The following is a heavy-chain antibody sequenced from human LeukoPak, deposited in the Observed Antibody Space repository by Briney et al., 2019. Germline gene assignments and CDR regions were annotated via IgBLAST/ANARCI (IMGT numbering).Heavy chain of an antibody. J-gene: IGHJ6*02. CDR3: ARQPSGSHPAAMDV. D-gene: IGHD1-26*01. Sequence: PSETLSLTCTVSGDSTSSSNYYWGWIRQPPGKGLEWIGSMYYGGSTYYNPSLKSRVTISVDKSKNQVSLKLSSVTAADTAVYYCARQPSGSHPAAMDVWGQGTTVTVS. CDR1: GDSTSSSNYY. V-gene: IGHV4-39*01. CDR2: MYYGGST.